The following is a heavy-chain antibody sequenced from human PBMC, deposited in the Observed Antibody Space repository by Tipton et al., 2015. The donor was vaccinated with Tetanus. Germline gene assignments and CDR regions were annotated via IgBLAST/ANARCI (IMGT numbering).Heavy chain of an antibody. D-gene: IGHD4-17*01. J-gene: IGHJ4*02. CDR3: ARLYRPRRYYGDFTDY. CDR1: GGSIGSGKFY. CDR2: SYDGGTT. V-gene: IGHV4-39*01. Sequence: LRLSCTVSGGSIGSGKFYWGWIRQPPGKGLEWIGSSYDGGTTQSSPSLKSRVTIHVNSSTNQFSLRLNSVTAADTAVYFCARLYRPRRYYGDFTDYWGQGTLVTVSS.